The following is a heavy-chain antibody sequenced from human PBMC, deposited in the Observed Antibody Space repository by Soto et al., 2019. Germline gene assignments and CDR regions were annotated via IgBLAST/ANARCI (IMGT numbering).Heavy chain of an antibody. CDR2: IRWNSGSI. CDR1: GFTFDDYA. Sequence: EVQLVESGGGLVQPGRSLRLSCAASGFTFDDYAMHWVRQAPGKGLEWVSGIRWNSGSIGYADSVKGRFTISRDNAKNSLYLQMNSLRAEDTALYYCAKDMFPYCGGDCYSRPSYYYYGMDVWGQGTTVTVSS. J-gene: IGHJ6*02. V-gene: IGHV3-9*01. D-gene: IGHD2-21*02. CDR3: AKDMFPYCGGDCYSRPSYYYYGMDV.